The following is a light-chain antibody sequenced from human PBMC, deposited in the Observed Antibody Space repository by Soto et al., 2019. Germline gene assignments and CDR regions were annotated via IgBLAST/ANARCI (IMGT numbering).Light chain of an antibody. V-gene: IGLV1-40*01. CDR1: GSNIGAGYD. J-gene: IGLJ2*01. CDR2: GNS. Sequence: QAVVTQPPSVSGAPGQRVTISCTGSGSNIGAGYDVHWYQQLPGTAPKLLIYGNSNRPSGVPDRFSGSKSGTSASLAITGLQAEDEADYYCQSYDSSLSAVVFGGGTKLTVL. CDR3: QSYDSSLSAVV.